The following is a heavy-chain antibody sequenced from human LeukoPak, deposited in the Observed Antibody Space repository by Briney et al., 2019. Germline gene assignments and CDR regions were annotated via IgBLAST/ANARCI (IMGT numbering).Heavy chain of an antibody. CDR1: GGSFRSGGFY. CDR3: ARLDGDYYSDY. Sequence: SETLSLTCTVSGGSFRSGGFYWSWIRQHPGKGLEWIGYIDHSGSTYYNPSLKSRVTISVDTSKNQFSLNLSSVTAADTAVYYCARLDGDYYSDYWGQGTLVTVSS. CDR2: IDHSGST. D-gene: IGHD4-17*01. J-gene: IGHJ4*02. V-gene: IGHV4-31*03.